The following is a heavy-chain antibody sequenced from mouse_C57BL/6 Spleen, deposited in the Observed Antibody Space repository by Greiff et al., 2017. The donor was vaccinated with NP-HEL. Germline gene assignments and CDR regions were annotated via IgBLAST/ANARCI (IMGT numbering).Heavy chain of an antibody. CDR1: GFSFNTYA. J-gene: IGHJ4*01. V-gene: IGHV10-1*01. CDR2: IRSKSNNYAT. Sequence: DVMLVESGGGLVQPKGSLKLSCAASGFSFNTYAMKWVRQVPGKGLEWVARIRSKSNNYATYYAYSVKDRLTISRDDSESMLYLQMNNLKTEDTAMYYCVRQGSTMDYWGQGTSVTVSS. CDR3: VRQGSTMDY.